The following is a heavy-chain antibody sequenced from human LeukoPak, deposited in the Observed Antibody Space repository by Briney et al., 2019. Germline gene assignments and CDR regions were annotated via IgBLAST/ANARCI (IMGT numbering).Heavy chain of an antibody. CDR3: AKDFASSLYYFDS. CDR1: GFAFSFYS. V-gene: IGHV3-30*02. CDR2: IQYDGSYK. J-gene: IGHJ4*02. Sequence: GGSLRLSCATSGFAFSFYSMHWVRQAPGKGLEWVAFIQYDGSYKFYADSVQGRFSISRDNSKNTLFLQMNSLRAEDTAVYYCAKDFASSLYYFDSWGQGTLVTVSS. D-gene: IGHD6-6*01.